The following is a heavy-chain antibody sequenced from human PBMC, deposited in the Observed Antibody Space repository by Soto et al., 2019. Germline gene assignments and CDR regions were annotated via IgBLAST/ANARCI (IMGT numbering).Heavy chain of an antibody. Sequence: SETLSLTCTVSGGSISSYYWSWIRQHAGKGLEWIGSLYTSGSTKSNTSLKSRVTMSVDPSKNQFSLKLSSVTAAATAVYYFARGTIEVAARWDGCYYGMEGGGQAATIAVSS. J-gene: IGHJ6*02. CDR2: LYTSGST. V-gene: IGHV4-4*07. D-gene: IGHD6-19*01. CDR1: GGSISSYY. CDR3: ARGTIEVAARWDGCYYGMEG.